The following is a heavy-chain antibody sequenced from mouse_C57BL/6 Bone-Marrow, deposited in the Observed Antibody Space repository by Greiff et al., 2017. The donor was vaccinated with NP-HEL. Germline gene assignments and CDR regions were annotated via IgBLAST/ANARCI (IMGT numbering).Heavy chain of an antibody. Sequence: DVKLVESGGGLVKPGGSLKLSCAASGFTFSSYAMSWVRQTPEKRLEWVATISDGGSYTSYLDNVKGRFPISRDKAKNNLYLQMSQLKSEDTAMYYCARDQRRSPGSWCAYWGQGTLVTVSA. CDR1: GFTFSSYA. V-gene: IGHV5-4*01. CDR3: ARDQRRSPGSWCAY. D-gene: IGHD1-1*01. J-gene: IGHJ3*01. CDR2: ISDGGSYT.